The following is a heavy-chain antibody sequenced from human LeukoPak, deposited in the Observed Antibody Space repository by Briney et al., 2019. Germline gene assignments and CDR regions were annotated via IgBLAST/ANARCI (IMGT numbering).Heavy chain of an antibody. Sequence: ASVKVSCKASGYTFTGYYIHWVRQAPGRGLEWMGWINPNSGGTNYAQKFQGRVTMTRDTSISTAYMELSRLRSDDAAVYYCARDTRYYYDSSAYYRSDAFDIWGQGTWSPSLQ. V-gene: IGHV1-2*02. D-gene: IGHD3-22*01. CDR2: INPNSGGT. J-gene: IGHJ3*02. CDR1: GYTFTGYY. CDR3: ARDTRYYYDSSAYYRSDAFDI.